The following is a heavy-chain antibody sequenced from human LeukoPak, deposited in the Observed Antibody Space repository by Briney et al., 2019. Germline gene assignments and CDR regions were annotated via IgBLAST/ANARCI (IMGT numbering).Heavy chain of an antibody. CDR3: ARDGSYYRDWFDP. D-gene: IGHD1-26*01. CDR1: GYSISTGYF. V-gene: IGHV4-38-2*02. Sequence: SQTLSLTCTVSGYSISTGYFWGWIRQTPGKGLEWIGSIYHSGTTYYNPSLKSRVTISVDTSENQFSLKLNSVTAADTAVYYCARDGSYYRDWFDPWGQGTLVTVS. CDR2: IYHSGTT. J-gene: IGHJ5*02.